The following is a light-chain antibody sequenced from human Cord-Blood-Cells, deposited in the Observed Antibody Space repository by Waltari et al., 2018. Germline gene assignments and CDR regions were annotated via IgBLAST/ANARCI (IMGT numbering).Light chain of an antibody. CDR3: QAWDSSMGV. J-gene: IGLJ3*02. CDR2: QDS. CDR1: TLRDNY. Sequence: SYELTQPPSVSVSPGQTASITCSGDTLRDNYACWYQQRPGQPPVLVIYQDSKRPSGIPERFSGSNSGNTATLTISGTQAMDEADYYCQAWDSSMGVFGGGTKLTVL. V-gene: IGLV3-1*01.